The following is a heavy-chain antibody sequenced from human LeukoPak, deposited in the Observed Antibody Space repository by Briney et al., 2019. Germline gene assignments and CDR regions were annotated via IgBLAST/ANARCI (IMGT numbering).Heavy chain of an antibody. V-gene: IGHV4-61*01. Sequence: ASETLSLTCTVSGGSVSNASYYWSWIRQPPGKGLDWIGYVYYSGSTNYSPSLKSRVTVSVSTSKNQFSLKLTSVTAADTAVYYCARVRYGSGSYYFDNWGQGTLVTVSS. D-gene: IGHD3-10*01. CDR2: VYYSGST. CDR3: ARVRYGSGSYYFDN. CDR1: GGSVSNASYY. J-gene: IGHJ4*02.